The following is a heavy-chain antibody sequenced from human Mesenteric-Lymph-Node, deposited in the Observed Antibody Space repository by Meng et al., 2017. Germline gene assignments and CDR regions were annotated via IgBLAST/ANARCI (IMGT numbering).Heavy chain of an antibody. CDR3: ARDRRIAAAAHDAFDI. J-gene: IGHJ3*02. CDR1: GFTFSSYG. CDR2: IWYDGSNK. D-gene: IGHD6-13*01. V-gene: IGHV3-33*01. Sequence: GESLKISCAASGFTFSSYGMHWVRQAPGKGLEWVAVIWYDGSNKYYADSVKGRFTISRDNSKNTLYLQMNSLRAEDTALYHCARDRRIAAAAHDAFDIWGQGTMVTVSS.